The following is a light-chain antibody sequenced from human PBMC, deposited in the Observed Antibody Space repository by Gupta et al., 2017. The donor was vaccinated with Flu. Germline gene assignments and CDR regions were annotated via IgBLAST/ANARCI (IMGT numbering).Light chain of an antibody. CDR3: QVWDTTSDHPQVI. V-gene: IGLV3-21*02. Sequence: ARITVGGSGIVSKSVHWYRHRPGQAPLLVVHDDTDRPSGIPERFAGSNSGNTATLTIGTVEDGDEADYYCQVWDTTSDHPQVIFGGGTKLNVL. CDR1: GIVSKS. CDR2: DDT. J-gene: IGLJ2*01.